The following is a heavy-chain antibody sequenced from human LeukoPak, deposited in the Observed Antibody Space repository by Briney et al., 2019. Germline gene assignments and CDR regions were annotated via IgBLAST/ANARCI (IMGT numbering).Heavy chain of an antibody. CDR2: IRYDGSDI. V-gene: IGHV3-30*02. CDR3: AKEETRCTIFCPPGWFDP. D-gene: IGHD3-9*01. CDR1: GFIFTSYG. J-gene: IGHJ5*02. Sequence: GGSLRLSCAASGFIFTSYGMHWVRQAPGKGLEWVSFIRYDGSDIDYADSAKGRFTISRDNSRDTVYLRMKSLRVEDTAVYYCAKEETRCTIFCPPGWFDPWGQGTLVTVSS.